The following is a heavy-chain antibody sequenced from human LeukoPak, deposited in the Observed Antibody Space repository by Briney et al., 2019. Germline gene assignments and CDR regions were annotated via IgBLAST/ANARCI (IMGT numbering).Heavy chain of an antibody. J-gene: IGHJ3*01. CDR2: INPNSGGT. Sequence: ASVKVSCKASGYTFSGYYMHWVRQAPGQGLEWVGWINPNSGGTNYAQKFQGRVTMTRDTSISTAYMELSRLLSGDTAVYYCAKIRAPAYDFWGQGTMVTVSS. CDR3: AKIRAPAYDF. D-gene: IGHD3-3*02. V-gene: IGHV1-2*02. CDR1: GYTFSGYY.